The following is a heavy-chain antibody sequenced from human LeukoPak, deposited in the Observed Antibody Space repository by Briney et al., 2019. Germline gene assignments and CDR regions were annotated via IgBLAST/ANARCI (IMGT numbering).Heavy chain of an antibody. Sequence: ASVKVSCKASGGTFSSYAISWVRQAPGQGLEWMGRIIPILGIANYAQKFQGRVTITADKSTSTAYMELSSLRSEDTAVYYCARDYYGSEEEAEDFDYWGQGTLVTVSS. D-gene: IGHD3-10*01. CDR2: IIPILGIA. CDR1: GGTFSSYA. CDR3: ARDYYGSEEEAEDFDY. J-gene: IGHJ4*02. V-gene: IGHV1-69*04.